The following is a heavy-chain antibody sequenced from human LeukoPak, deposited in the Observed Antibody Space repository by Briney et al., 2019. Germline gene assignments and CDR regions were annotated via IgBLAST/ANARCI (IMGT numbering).Heavy chain of an antibody. CDR3: ARGIFVGVTGPDH. D-gene: IGHD1-26*01. V-gene: IGHV3-53*01. Sequence: PGGSLRLSCAATGFTVGSSRMSWVRQAPGRGLEWVSVLYDADNTYYIDSVKGRFTISRDTSKNTLYLQMNSLRAEDTAVYYCARGIFVGVTGPDHWGQGTLVTVSS. CDR1: GFTVGSSR. CDR2: LYDADNT. J-gene: IGHJ4*02.